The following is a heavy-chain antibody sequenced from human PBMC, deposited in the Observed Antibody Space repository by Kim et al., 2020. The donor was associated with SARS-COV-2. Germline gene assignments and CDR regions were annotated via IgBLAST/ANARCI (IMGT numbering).Heavy chain of an antibody. J-gene: IGHJ6*02. D-gene: IGHD6-13*01. CDR3: TTDLLAAVGTTRYYYYYYGMDV. Sequence: GGSLRLSCAASGFTFSNAWMSWVRQAPGKGLEWVGRIKSKTDGGTTDYAAPVKGRFTISRDDSKNTLYLQMNSLKTEDTAVYYCTTDLLAAVGTTRYYYYYYGMDVWGQGTTVTVSS. CDR1: GFTFSNAW. CDR2: IKSKTDGGTT. V-gene: IGHV3-15*01.